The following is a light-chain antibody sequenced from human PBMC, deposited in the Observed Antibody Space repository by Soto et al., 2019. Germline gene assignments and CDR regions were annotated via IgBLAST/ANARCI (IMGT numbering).Light chain of an antibody. J-gene: IGLJ1*01. V-gene: IGLV3-21*04. CDR3: QVWDSSSDHPYV. CDR2: YDS. CDR1: NIGSKS. Sequence: SYELPQPPSVSVAPGKTARLTCGGTNIGSKSVHWYQQKPGQAPVLVIYYDSDRPSGIPERFSGSNSGNTATLTISRVEAGDEADYYCQVWDSSSDHPYVFGTGTKLTVL.